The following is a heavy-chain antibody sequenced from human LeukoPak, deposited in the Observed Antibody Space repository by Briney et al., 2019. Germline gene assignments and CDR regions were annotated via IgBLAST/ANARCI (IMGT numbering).Heavy chain of an antibody. CDR3: AIQMGYRCGY. J-gene: IGHJ4*02. D-gene: IGHD6-13*01. V-gene: IGHV4-59*08. CDR1: DDSIRSHY. CDR2: IYYSGST. Sequence: PSETLSLTCTVSDDSIRSHYWSWIRQPPGKGLEWIGYIYYSGSTNYNPSLKSRVTISIDTSKNQFSLKLRSVTAADTAVYYCAIQMGYRCGYWGQGTLVTVSS.